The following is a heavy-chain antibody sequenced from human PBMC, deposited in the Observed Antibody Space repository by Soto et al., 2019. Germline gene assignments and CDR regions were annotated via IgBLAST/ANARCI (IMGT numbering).Heavy chain of an antibody. CDR2: ISSSSSYI. Sequence: EVQLVESGGGLVKPGGSLRLSCAASGFTFSSYSMNWVRQAPGKGLEWVSSISSSSSYIYYADSVKGRFTISRDNANNSLYLQMNSLRAEDTAVYYCARRGSVVVPAAMLWYFDLLGRGTLVTVSS. J-gene: IGHJ2*01. CDR1: GFTFSSYS. V-gene: IGHV3-21*01. CDR3: ARRGSVVVPAAMLWYFDL. D-gene: IGHD2-2*01.